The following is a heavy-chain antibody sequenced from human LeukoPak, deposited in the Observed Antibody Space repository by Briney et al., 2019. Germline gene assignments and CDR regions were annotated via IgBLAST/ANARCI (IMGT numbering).Heavy chain of an antibody. CDR1: GFTFSNYA. Sequence: GGSLRLSCATSGFTFSNYAMSWVRQAPGKGLEWVSAIRGSGDRTHYADSVKGRFTISRDNSKNTLYLQMNSLRAEDTAVYYCAKWGSYQEFDYWGQGTLVTVSS. D-gene: IGHD1-26*01. CDR2: IRGSGDRT. V-gene: IGHV3-23*01. CDR3: AKWGSYQEFDY. J-gene: IGHJ4*02.